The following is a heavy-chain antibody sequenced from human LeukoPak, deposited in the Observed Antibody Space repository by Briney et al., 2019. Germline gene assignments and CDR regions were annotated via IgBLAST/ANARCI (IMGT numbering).Heavy chain of an antibody. Sequence: GGSLRLSCVVSGLSFNKDVMSWFRQAPGKGLEWVSSVSPGGVSPNHADSVKGRFTVSRDNSKNTLYLQMNSLRAEDTAVYYCARSDIVVVPAAMFFDYWGQGTLVTVSS. V-gene: IGHV3-23*01. CDR3: ARSDIVVVPAAMFFDY. J-gene: IGHJ4*02. CDR1: GLSFNKDV. CDR2: VSPGGVSP. D-gene: IGHD2-2*01.